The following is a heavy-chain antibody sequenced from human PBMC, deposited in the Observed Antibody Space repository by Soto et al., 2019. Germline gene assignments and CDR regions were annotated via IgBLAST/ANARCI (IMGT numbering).Heavy chain of an antibody. CDR3: ARDAGAITMIVVVITKPPDY. CDR2: ISYDGSNK. D-gene: IGHD3-22*01. V-gene: IGHV3-30-3*01. J-gene: IGHJ4*02. CDR1: GFTFSSYA. Sequence: GGSLRLSCAASGFTFSSYAMHWVRQAPGKGLEWVAVISYDGSNKYYADSVKGRFTISRDNSKNTLYLQMNSLRAEDTAVYYCARDAGAITMIVVVITKPPDYWGQGT.